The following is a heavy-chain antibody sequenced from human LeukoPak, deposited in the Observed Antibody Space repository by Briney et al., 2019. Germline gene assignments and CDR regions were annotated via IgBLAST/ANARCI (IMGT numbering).Heavy chain of an antibody. CDR2: ISGSGGST. D-gene: IGHD3-22*01. V-gene: IGHV3-23*01. Sequence: GFLRLSCAASGFTFSSYAMSWVRQAPGKGLEWVSAISGSGGSTYYADSVKGRFTISRDNSKNTLYLQMNSLRAEDTAVYYCAKLYDSSGYYEYYFDYWGQGTLVTVSS. CDR1: GFTFSSYA. CDR3: AKLYDSSGYYEYYFDY. J-gene: IGHJ4*02.